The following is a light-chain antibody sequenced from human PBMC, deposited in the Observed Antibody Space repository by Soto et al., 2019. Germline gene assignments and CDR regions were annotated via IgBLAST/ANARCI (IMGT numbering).Light chain of an antibody. CDR1: SSDVGGYNY. V-gene: IGLV2-14*01. CDR2: EVS. J-gene: IGLJ1*01. Sequence: QSVLTQPASVSGSPGQSITISCTGTSSDVGGYNYVSWYQQHPGKAPKVMIYEVSNWPSGVSNRFSGSKSGNTASLTISGLQAEDEADYYCSSYTSSSTLVFGTGTKVTVL. CDR3: SSYTSSSTLV.